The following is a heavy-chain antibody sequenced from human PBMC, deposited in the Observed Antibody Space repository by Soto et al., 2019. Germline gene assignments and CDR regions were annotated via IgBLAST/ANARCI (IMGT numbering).Heavy chain of an antibody. CDR1: GGTLSSET. CDR2: IIPLLGIG. J-gene: IGHJ6*03. V-gene: IGHV1-69*08. CDR3: AGEEGYYKMRTFTVYYGYV. D-gene: IGHD2-21*01. Sequence: QVQLVQSGPEVKKSGSSVKVSCKVSGGTLSSETISWLLQAPGQGLAWMGRIIPLLGIGNYAQKFQGRVTITEDISTTTGYMELSRLTSQDTAIYYCAGEEGYYKMRTFTVYYGYVWGNGTTVSV.